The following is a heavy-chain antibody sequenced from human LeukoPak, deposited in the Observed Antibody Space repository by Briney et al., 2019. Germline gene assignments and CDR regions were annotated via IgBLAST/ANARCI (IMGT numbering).Heavy chain of an antibody. CDR3: AKAMNQYNFDSSGYPDPDNP. CDR1: GFTFSSYG. J-gene: IGHJ5*02. CDR2: ISGSGGST. Sequence: PGGSLRLSCAASGFTFSSYGMSWVRQAPGKGLEWVSAISGSGGSTYYADSVKGRFTISRDNFKDTLFLQMNSLRAEDTAVYYCAKAMNQYNFDSSGYPDPDNPWGQGTLVTVSS. D-gene: IGHD3-22*01. V-gene: IGHV3-23*01.